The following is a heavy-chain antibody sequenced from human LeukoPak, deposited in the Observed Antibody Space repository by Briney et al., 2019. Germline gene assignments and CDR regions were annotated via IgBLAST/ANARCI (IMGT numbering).Heavy chain of an antibody. CDR1: GYTFTSYG. D-gene: IGHD3-16*02. V-gene: IGHV1-46*01. Sequence: ASVKVSCKASGYTFTSYGISWVRQAPGQGLEWMGIINPSGGSTSYAQKFQGRVTMTRDTSTSTVYMELSSLRSEDTAVYYCARAHTLVSGFDPWGQGTLVTVSS. CDR3: ARAHTLVSGFDP. J-gene: IGHJ5*02. CDR2: INPSGGST.